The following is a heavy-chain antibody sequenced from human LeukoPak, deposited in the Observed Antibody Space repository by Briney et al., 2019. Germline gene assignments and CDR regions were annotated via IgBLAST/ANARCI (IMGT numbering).Heavy chain of an antibody. V-gene: IGHV4-34*01. CDR3: ARGPTYYYDSSGYSFFFQH. J-gene: IGHJ1*01. CDR1: GGSFSGYY. CDR2: INHSGST. Sequence: SETLSLTCAVYGGSFSGYYWSWIRQPPGKGLEWIGEINHSGSTNYNPSLKSRVTISVDTSKNQFSLELSSVTAADTAVYYCARGPTYYYDSSGYSFFFQHWGQGTLVTVSS. D-gene: IGHD3-22*01.